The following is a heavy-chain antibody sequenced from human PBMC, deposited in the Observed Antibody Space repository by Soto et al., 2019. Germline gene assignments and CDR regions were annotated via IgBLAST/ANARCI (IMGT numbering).Heavy chain of an antibody. CDR1: GAPITSSNW. D-gene: IGHD5-18*01. CDR3: ARDLSGYSYGLHY. V-gene: IGHV4-4*02. J-gene: IGHJ4*02. Sequence: QVQLQESGPGLAKPSGTLSLTCDVSGAPITSSNWWTWVRQPPGKGLEWIGETYHSGSTNYNPSLQNRVTISVDKYKNQFSLTMTSVTAADTAVYYCARDLSGYSYGLHYWGQGTLVTVSS. CDR2: TYHSGST.